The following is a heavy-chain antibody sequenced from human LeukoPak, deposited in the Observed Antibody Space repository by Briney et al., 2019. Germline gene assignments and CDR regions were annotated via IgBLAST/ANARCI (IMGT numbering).Heavy chain of an antibody. D-gene: IGHD2-2*01. J-gene: IGHJ6*03. CDR3: ARDQEAYCSSTSCYEYSYYMDV. V-gene: IGHV4-34*12. CDR1: GGSFSGYY. CDR2: IFYSGST. Sequence: PSETLSLTCAVYGGSFSGYYWSWIRQPPGKGLEWIGNIFYSGSTYYSPSLKSRVTISLDTSRNQFSLKLNSVTAADTAVYYCARDQEAYCSSTSCYEYSYYMDVWGKGTTVTISS.